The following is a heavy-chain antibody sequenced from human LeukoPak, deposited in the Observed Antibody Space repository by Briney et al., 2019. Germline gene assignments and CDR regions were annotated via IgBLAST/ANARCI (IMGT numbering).Heavy chain of an antibody. D-gene: IGHD3-22*01. J-gene: IGHJ3*02. Sequence: SGTLSLTCAVSGDSISSINWWTWVRLSPEKGLEWIGEIHHSGKTNYNPSLKSRVTISVDTSKNQFSLKLSSVTAADTAVYFCARGPYSYDSSGAFDIWGQGTMVTVSS. V-gene: IGHV4-4*02. CDR2: IHHSGKT. CDR1: GDSISSINW. CDR3: ARGPYSYDSSGAFDI.